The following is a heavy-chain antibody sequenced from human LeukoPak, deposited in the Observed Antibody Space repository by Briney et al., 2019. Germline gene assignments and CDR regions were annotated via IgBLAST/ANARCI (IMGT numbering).Heavy chain of an antibody. V-gene: IGHV3-7*03. CDR2: IKQDGSEI. CDR1: GFTFNNYW. J-gene: IGHJ4*02. Sequence: GGSLRLSCAASGFTFNNYWMSWVRQAPGKGLEWVANIKQDGSEIYYVDSVKGRFTISRDNAKNSLYLQMNSLRAEDTAVYYCAGVDGVSGSYRLRYWGQGILVTVSS. CDR3: AGVDGVSGSYRLRY. D-gene: IGHD3-16*02.